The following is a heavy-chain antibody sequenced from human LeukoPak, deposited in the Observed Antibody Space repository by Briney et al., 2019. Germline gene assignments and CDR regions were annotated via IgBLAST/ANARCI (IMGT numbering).Heavy chain of an antibody. CDR3: GRGMDV. CDR2: IKQDGSQE. V-gene: IGHV3-7*01. CDR1: RFTLSTYW. Sequence: PGGSLRLSCAASRFTLSTYWMSWVRQAPGKGLEWVAHIKQDGSQEYYVDSVKGRFTISRDSAKNSLYLQMNSLRAEDTAVYYCGRGMDVWGQGTTVTVSS. J-gene: IGHJ6*02.